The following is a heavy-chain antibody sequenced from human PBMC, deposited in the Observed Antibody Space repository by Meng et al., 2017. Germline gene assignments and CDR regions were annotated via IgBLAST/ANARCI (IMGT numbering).Heavy chain of an antibody. J-gene: IGHJ5*02. CDR2: IYTGGST. Sequence: VQLVESGGGLVQPGGSLRLSCVASGFTVSSNYMSWVRQAPGKGLEWVSLIYTGGSTHYADSVKGRFTISRDNSKNTVYFQMNSLRAEDTAVYYCARGSGGFDPWGQGTLVTVSS. CDR3: ARGSGGFDP. V-gene: IGHV3-66*01. CDR1: GFTVSSNY. D-gene: IGHD3-16*01.